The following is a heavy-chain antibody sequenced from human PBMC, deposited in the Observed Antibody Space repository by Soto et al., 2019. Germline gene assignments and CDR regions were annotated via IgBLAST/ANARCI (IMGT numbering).Heavy chain of an antibody. CDR3: AVGPRRDGYNLPFDY. CDR2: IWYDGSNK. Sequence: PGGSLRLSCAASGFTFSSYGMHWVRQAPGKGLEWVAVIWYDGSNKYYADSVKGRFTISRDNSKNTLYLQMNSLRAEDTAVYYCAVGPRRDGYNLPFDYWGQGTLVTVSS. J-gene: IGHJ4*02. V-gene: IGHV3-33*08. CDR1: GFTFSSYG. D-gene: IGHD5-12*01.